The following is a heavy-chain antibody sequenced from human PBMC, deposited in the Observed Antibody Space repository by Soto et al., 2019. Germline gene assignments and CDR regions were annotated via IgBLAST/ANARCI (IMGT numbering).Heavy chain of an antibody. D-gene: IGHD5-18*01. J-gene: IGHJ3*02. CDR1: GGSISSYY. Sequence: SETLSLTCTVSGGSISSYYWSWIRQPPGKGLEWIGYIYYSGSTNYNPSLKSRVTISVDTSKNQFSLKLSSVTAADTAVYSCATVDTAMVNEGANAFDIWGQGTKGTVS. V-gene: IGHV4-59*01. CDR2: IYYSGST. CDR3: ATVDTAMVNEGANAFDI.